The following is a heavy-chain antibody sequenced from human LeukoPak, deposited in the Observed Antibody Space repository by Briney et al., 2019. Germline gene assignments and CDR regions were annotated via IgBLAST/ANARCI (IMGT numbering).Heavy chain of an antibody. CDR1: GFTVSSNY. CDR3: ATHPGETSYGFDY. CDR2: IYSGGST. Sequence: GGSLRLSCAASGFTVSSNYMSWVRQAPGKGLEWVSVIYSGGSTYYADSVKGRFTISRDNSKNTLYLQMNSLRAEDTAVYYCATHPGETSYGFDYWGQGTLVTVSS. D-gene: IGHD5-18*01. V-gene: IGHV3-53*01. J-gene: IGHJ4*02.